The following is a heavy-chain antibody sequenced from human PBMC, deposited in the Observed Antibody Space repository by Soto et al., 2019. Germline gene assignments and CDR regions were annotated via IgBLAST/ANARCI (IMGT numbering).Heavy chain of an antibody. CDR1: GGSFRGYY. CDR3: ASSIAARLFDY. CDR2: INHSGST. V-gene: IGHV4-34*01. Sequence: SETLTLTCAVYGGSFRGYYWSWIRQPPGKGLEWIGEINHSGSTNYNPSLKSRVTISVDTSKNQFSLKLSSVTAADTAVYYCASSIAARLFDYWGQGTLVTVSS. D-gene: IGHD6-6*01. J-gene: IGHJ4*02.